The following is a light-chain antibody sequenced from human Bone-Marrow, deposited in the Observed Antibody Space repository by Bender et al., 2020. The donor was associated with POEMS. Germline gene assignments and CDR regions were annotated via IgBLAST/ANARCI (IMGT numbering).Light chain of an antibody. CDR3: SSYAGSNNLI. CDR1: SNDVGVYNY. V-gene: IGLV2-8*01. CDR2: EVS. J-gene: IGLJ2*01. Sequence: QSALTQPPSASGSPGQSVTISCTGTSNDVGVYNYVSWYQHHPGKAPKLIIYEVSKQPSGVPDRFSGSKSGNTASLTVSGLQAEDEADYYCSSYAGSNNLIFGGGTKLTVL.